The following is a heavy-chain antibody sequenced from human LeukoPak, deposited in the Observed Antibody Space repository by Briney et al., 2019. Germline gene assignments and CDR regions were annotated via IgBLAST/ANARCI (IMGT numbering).Heavy chain of an antibody. CDR3: ARDKYNRGYSYGNFDY. J-gene: IGHJ4*02. Sequence: PSETLSLTCAVYGGSFSGYYWSWIRQPPGKGLEWIGEINHSGSTNYNPSLKSRVTISVDTSKNQFSLKLSSVTAADTAVYYCARDKYNRGYSYGNFDYWGQGTLVTVSS. V-gene: IGHV4-34*01. D-gene: IGHD5-18*01. CDR1: GGSFSGYY. CDR2: INHSGST.